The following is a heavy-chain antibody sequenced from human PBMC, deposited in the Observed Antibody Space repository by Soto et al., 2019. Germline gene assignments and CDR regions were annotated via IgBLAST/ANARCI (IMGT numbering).Heavy chain of an antibody. D-gene: IGHD3-3*01. V-gene: IGHV1-69*13. CDR2: IIPIFGTA. CDR1: GGTFSSYA. Sequence: ASVKVSCKASGGTFSSYAISWVRQAPGQGLEWMGGIIPIFGTANYAQKFQGRVTITADESTSTAYMELSSLRSEDTAVYYCARSDPITIFGVVMGYYYYYGMDVWGQGTTVTVSS. CDR3: ARSDPITIFGVVMGYYYYYGMDV. J-gene: IGHJ6*02.